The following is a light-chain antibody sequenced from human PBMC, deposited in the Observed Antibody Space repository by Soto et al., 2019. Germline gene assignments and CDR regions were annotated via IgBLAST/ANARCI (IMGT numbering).Light chain of an antibody. V-gene: IGKV1-33*01. CDR2: DAS. J-gene: IGKJ1*01. Sequence: DIQMTQSPSSLFASVGDRVTITCQATQDINIYLNWYQQKPGKAPNLLIYDASNLEIGVPSRFSGSGSGTHFTFTISRLEPEDSAVYYCQQYGSSPTWTFGQGTKVDI. CDR3: QQYGSSPTWT. CDR1: QDINIY.